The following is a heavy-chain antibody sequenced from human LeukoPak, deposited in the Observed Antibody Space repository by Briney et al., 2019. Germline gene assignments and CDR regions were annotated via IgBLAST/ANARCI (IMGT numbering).Heavy chain of an antibody. Sequence: SETLSLTCTVSGGSISSSSYYWGWIRQPPGKELEWIGSIYYSGSTYYNPSLKSRVTISVDTSKNQFSLKLSSVTAADTAVYYCARHRYYGSGNIWFDPWGQGTLVTVSS. J-gene: IGHJ5*02. CDR3: ARHRYYGSGNIWFDP. D-gene: IGHD3-10*01. CDR1: GGSISSSSYY. CDR2: IYYSGST. V-gene: IGHV4-39*01.